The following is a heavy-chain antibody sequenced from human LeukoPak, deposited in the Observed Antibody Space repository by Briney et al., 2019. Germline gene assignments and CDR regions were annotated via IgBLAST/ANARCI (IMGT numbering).Heavy chain of an antibody. J-gene: IGHJ3*02. CDR1: GFTFSSYA. CDR2: ISYDGSNK. CDR3: ARDWGSYGAFDI. Sequence: PGRSLRLSCAASGFTFSSYAMHWVRQAPGKGLEWVAVISYDGSNKYYADSVKGRFTISRDNSKNTLYLQMNSLRAEDTAVYYCARDWGSYGAFDIWGQGTMVTVSS. V-gene: IGHV3-30-3*01. D-gene: IGHD3-16*01.